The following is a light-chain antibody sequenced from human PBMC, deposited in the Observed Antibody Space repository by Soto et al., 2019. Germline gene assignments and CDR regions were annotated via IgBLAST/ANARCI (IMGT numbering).Light chain of an antibody. CDR3: GTWDSSLSAVV. V-gene: IGLV1-51*01. J-gene: IGLJ2*01. CDR1: SSNIGNNY. CDR2: DNN. Sequence: QSVLTQPPSGSAAPGQKVTISCSGSSSNIGNNYVSWYQQLPGTAPKLLIYDNNKRPSVIPDRFSGSKSGTSATLGITGLQTGDEADYYCGTWDSSLSAVVFGGGTKLTVL.